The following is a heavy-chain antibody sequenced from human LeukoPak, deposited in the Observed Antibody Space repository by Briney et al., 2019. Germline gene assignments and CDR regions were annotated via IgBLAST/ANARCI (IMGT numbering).Heavy chain of an antibody. CDR3: ARDRWGNGDVDY. Sequence: ASVKVSWKDSGYTFTGYYMHWVRQAPGQGLEWMGWINPNSGGTNYAQKFQGRVTMTRDTSISTAYMEPSRLRSDDTAVYYCARDRWGNGDVDYWGQGTLVTVSS. CDR1: GYTFTGYY. J-gene: IGHJ4*02. D-gene: IGHD4-17*01. CDR2: INPNSGGT. V-gene: IGHV1-2*02.